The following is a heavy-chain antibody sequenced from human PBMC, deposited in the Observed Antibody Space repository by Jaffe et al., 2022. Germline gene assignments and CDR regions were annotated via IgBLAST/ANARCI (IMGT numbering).Heavy chain of an antibody. CDR3: ARQSATWYYYDSSGYYYPFFDY. V-gene: IGHV4-38-2*01. J-gene: IGHJ4*02. CDR2: IYHSGST. CDR1: GYSISSGYY. D-gene: IGHD3-22*01. Sequence: QVQLQESGPGLVKPSETLSLTCAVSGYSISSGYYWGWIRQPPGKGLEWIGSIYHSGSTYYNPSLKSRVTISVDTSKNQFSLKLSSVTAADTAVYYCARQSATWYYYDSSGYYYPFFDYWGQGTLVTVSS.